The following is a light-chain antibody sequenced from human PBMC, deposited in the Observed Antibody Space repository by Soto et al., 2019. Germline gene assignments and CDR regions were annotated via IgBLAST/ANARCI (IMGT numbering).Light chain of an antibody. Sequence: AIRMTQSPSSFSASTGDRVTITCRASQGISSYLAWYQQKPGKAPKLLIYAASTLQSGVPSRFSGSGSGTDFTLTISCLQSEDFATYYCQQYYSYVQTFGQGTKVEIK. J-gene: IGKJ1*01. CDR3: QQYYSYVQT. V-gene: IGKV1-8*01. CDR2: AAS. CDR1: QGISSY.